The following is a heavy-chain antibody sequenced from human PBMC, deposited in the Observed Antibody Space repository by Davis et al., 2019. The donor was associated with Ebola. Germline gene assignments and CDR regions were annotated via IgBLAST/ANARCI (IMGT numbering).Heavy chain of an antibody. D-gene: IGHD2-15*01. CDR2: INPSGGST. J-gene: IGHJ4*02. Sequence: ASVKVSCKASGYTFTSYYMHWVRQAPGQGLEWMGIINPSGGSTSYAQKFQGRVTMTRDTSTSTVYMELSSLRSEDTAVYYCARDRAYCSGGSCYSHYWGQGTLVTVSS. V-gene: IGHV1-46*01. CDR1: GYTFTSYY. CDR3: ARDRAYCSGGSCYSHY.